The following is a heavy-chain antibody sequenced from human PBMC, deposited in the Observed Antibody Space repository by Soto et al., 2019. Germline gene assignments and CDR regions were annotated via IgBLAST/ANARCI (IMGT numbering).Heavy chain of an antibody. CDR1: GFTFSNYA. D-gene: IGHD3-3*02. Sequence: EVQLLESGGGLVQPGGSLRLSCAASGFTFSNYAMSWVRQAPGKGLEWVSAISGSGGSTYYADSVTGRFTISRDNSKNTLLLQMNSLRAEDTAVYFCAKRPVLAALSVLHYFDYWGQGTLVTVSS. CDR2: ISGSGGST. CDR3: AKRPVLAALSVLHYFDY. J-gene: IGHJ4*02. V-gene: IGHV3-23*01.